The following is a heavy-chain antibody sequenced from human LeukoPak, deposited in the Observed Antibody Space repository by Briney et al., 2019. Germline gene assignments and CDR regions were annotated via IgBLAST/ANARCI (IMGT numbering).Heavy chain of an antibody. CDR2: IYTSGST. J-gene: IGHJ4*02. Sequence: SETLSLTCTVSGGSISSGSYYWSWIRQPAGKGLEWIGRIYTSGSTNYNPSLKSRVTISVDTSKNQFSLKLSSVTAADTAVYYCASTDGYSYGSFDYWGQGTLVTVSS. V-gene: IGHV4-61*02. CDR3: ASTDGYSYGSFDY. D-gene: IGHD5-18*01. CDR1: GGSISSGSYY.